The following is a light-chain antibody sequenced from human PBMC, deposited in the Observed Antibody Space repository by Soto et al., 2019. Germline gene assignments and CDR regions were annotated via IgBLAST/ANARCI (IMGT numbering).Light chain of an antibody. J-gene: IGLJ2*01. Sequence: QSALTQPASVSGSPGQSITISCTGTSSDVGGYNYVSWYQQHPGKAPKLMIYDVSNRPSGVSNRFSGSKSGNTASLTISGLQAADEADYYCSSYTTSRTYVVFGGGTKVTVL. CDR2: DVS. V-gene: IGLV2-14*01. CDR1: SSDVGGYNY. CDR3: SSYTTSRTYVV.